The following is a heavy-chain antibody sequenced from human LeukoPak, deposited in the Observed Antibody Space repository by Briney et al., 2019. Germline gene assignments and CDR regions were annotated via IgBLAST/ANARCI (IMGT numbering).Heavy chain of an antibody. CDR1: GYTFTSYG. V-gene: IGHV1-18*01. Sequence: GASVKVSCKASGYTFTSYGISWVRQAPGQGLEWMGWISAYNGNTNYAQKLQGRVTMTTGTSTSTAYMELRSLRSDDTAVYYCARDGMDIVVVPAAPTSYFDYWGQGTLVTVSS. CDR3: ARDGMDIVVVPAAPTSYFDY. D-gene: IGHD2-2*03. J-gene: IGHJ4*02. CDR2: ISAYNGNT.